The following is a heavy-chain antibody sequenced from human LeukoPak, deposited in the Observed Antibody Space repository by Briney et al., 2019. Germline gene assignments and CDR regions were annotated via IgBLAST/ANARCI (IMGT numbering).Heavy chain of an antibody. CDR3: AKEPDFYFYMDV. CDR1: EFSVGSNY. CDR2: IYSGGST. Sequence: PGGSLRLSCAASEFSVGSNYMTWVRQAPGKGLEWVSLIYSGGSTYYADSVKGRFAISRDNSKNTLFLQMSSLRAEDTAVYYCAKEPDFYFYMDVWGKGTTVAVSS. V-gene: IGHV3-66*01. J-gene: IGHJ6*03.